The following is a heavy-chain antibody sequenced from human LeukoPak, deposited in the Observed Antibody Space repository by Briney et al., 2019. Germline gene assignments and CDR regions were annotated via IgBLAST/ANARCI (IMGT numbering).Heavy chain of an antibody. CDR3: AKSLYFYDRRNYRYYYYMDV. J-gene: IGHJ6*03. V-gene: IGHV1-2*02. CDR2: INPNSGGT. D-gene: IGHD3-22*01. Sequence: ASVKVSCKASGYTFTGYYMHWVRQAPGQGLEWMGWINPNSGGTNYAQKFQGRVTMTRDTSISTAYMELSRLRSDDTAVYYCAKSLYFYDRRNYRYYYYMDVWAAGTTVTVSS. CDR1: GYTFTGYY.